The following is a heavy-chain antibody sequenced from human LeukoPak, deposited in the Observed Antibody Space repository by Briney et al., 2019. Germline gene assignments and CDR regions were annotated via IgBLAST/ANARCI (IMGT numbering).Heavy chain of an antibody. CDR1: GFTFSSYA. Sequence: GGSLRLSCAAPGFTFSSYAMSWVRQAPGKGLEWVSAISGSGGSTYYADSVKGRFTISRDNSKNTLYLQMNSLRAEDTAVYYCARDSRELPTHYWGQGTLVTVSS. CDR2: ISGSGGST. J-gene: IGHJ4*02. V-gene: IGHV3-23*01. CDR3: ARDSRELPTHY. D-gene: IGHD1-26*01.